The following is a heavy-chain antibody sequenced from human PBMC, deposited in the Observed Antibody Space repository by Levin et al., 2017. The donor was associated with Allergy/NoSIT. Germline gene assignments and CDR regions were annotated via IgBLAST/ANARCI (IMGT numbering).Heavy chain of an antibody. V-gene: IGHV1-69*13. CDR3: ATSAGGNYYDSSGSRAFDI. D-gene: IGHD3-22*01. Sequence: SVKVSCKASGGTFSSYAISWVRQAPGQGLEWMGGIIPIFGTANYAQKFQGRVTITADESTSTAYMELSSLRSEDTAVYYCATSAGGNYYDSSGSRAFDIWGQGTMVTVSS. CDR2: IIPIFGTA. CDR1: GGTFSSYA. J-gene: IGHJ3*02.